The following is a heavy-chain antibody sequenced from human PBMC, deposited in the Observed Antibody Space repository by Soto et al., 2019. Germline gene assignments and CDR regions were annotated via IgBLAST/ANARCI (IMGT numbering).Heavy chain of an antibody. J-gene: IGHJ6*02. D-gene: IGHD6-19*01. Sequence: PGESLKISCKGSGYSFTSYWISWVRQMPGKGLEWVGRIDPSDSYTNYSPSFQGHVTISADKSISTAYLQWSSLKASDTAMYYCASSRIAVAENYYYGMDVWGQGTTVTVSS. CDR1: GYSFTSYW. CDR3: ASSRIAVAENYYYGMDV. CDR2: IDPSDSYT. V-gene: IGHV5-10-1*01.